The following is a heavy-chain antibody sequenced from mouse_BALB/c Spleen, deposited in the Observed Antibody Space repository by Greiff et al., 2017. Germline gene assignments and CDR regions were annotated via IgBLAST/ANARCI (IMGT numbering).Heavy chain of an antibody. J-gene: IGHJ3*01. CDR1: GFNIKDYY. V-gene: IGHV14-4*02. Sequence: VQLQQSGAELVRSGASVKLSCTASGFNIKDYYMHWVKQRPEQGLEWIGWIDPENGDTEYAPKFQGKATMTADTSSNTAYLQLSSLTSEDTAVYYCARSHMTTWFAYWGQGTLVTVSA. CDR3: ARSHMTTWFAY. CDR2: IDPENGDT. D-gene: IGHD2-13*01.